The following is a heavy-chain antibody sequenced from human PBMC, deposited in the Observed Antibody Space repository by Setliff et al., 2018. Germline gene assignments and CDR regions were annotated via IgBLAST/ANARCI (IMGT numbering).Heavy chain of an antibody. D-gene: IGHD3-3*01. CDR3: AGGKTFFGAFIRAFDI. CDR2: IYTSGST. V-gene: IGHV4-4*08. CDR1: GGSINSYY. Sequence: SETLSLTCIVSGGSINSYYWNWIRQPPGKGLEWIGYIYTSGSTNYNPSLKSRVTISVDTSKNQFSLKLSSVTAADTAVYYCAGGKTFFGAFIRAFDIWGQGRMVTVSS. J-gene: IGHJ3*02.